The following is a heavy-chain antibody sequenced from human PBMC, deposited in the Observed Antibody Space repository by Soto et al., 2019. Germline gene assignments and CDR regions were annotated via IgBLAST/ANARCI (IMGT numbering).Heavy chain of an antibody. CDR2: ISAYNGNT. V-gene: IGHV1-18*01. D-gene: IGHD3-22*01. CDR1: GYTFTSYG. Sequence: ASVKVSCKASGYTFTSYGISWVRQAPGQGLEWMGWISAYNGNTNYAQKLQGRVTMTTDTSTSTAYMELRSLRSDDTAVYYCARGGYYYDSSGYWTFDYWGQGTLVTVSS. J-gene: IGHJ4*02. CDR3: ARGGYYYDSSGYWTFDY.